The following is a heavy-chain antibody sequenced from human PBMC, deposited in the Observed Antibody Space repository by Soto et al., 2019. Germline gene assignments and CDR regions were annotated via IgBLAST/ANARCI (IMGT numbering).Heavy chain of an antibody. CDR3: ARLITTVTHSSWYFDL. Sequence: QITLKESGPTLVKPTQTLTLTCTFSGFSLSTSGVGVGWIRQPPGKALEWLALIYWDDDKRYSPSLKSRLTITKDTSKNQVVLTMTNMDPVDTATYYCARLITTVTHSSWYFDLWGRGTLVTVSS. CDR1: GFSLSTSGVG. V-gene: IGHV2-5*02. D-gene: IGHD4-17*01. J-gene: IGHJ2*01. CDR2: IYWDDDK.